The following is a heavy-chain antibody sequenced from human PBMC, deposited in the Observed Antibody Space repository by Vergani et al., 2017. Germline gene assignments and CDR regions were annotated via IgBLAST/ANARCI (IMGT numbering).Heavy chain of an antibody. CDR2: IYYSGSP. D-gene: IGHD6-6*01. J-gene: IGHJ6*03. Sequence: QLQLQESGPGLVKPSETLSLTCTVSGGSISSSSYYWGWIRQPPGKGLEWIGSIYYSGSPDYNPSLKSRVTIAVDTSKNQFSLKLSSVTAADPAVYYCARVGSSSGYYYYMDVWGKGTTVTVSS. V-gene: IGHV4-39*07. CDR3: ARVGSSSGYYYYMDV. CDR1: GGSISSSSYY.